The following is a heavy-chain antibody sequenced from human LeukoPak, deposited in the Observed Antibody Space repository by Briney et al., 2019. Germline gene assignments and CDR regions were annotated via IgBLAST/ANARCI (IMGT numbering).Heavy chain of an antibody. V-gene: IGHV4-34*01. D-gene: IGHD6-13*01. CDR1: GGSFSGYC. CDR2: INHSGST. J-gene: IGHJ1*01. Sequence: PSETLSLTCAVYGGSFSGYCWSWIRQPPGKGLEWIGEINHSGSTNYNPSLKSRVTISVDTSKNQFSLKLSSVTAADTAVYYCARGYSNSWPPNRYFQHWGQGTLVTVSS. CDR3: ARGYSNSWPPNRYFQH.